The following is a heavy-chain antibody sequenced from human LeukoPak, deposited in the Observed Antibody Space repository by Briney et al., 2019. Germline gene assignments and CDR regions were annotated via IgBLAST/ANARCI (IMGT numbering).Heavy chain of an antibody. J-gene: IGHJ4*02. Sequence: KPGGSLRLSCAASGFTFSSYSMNWVRQAPGKGLEWVSSISSSSSYIYYADSVKGRFTISRDNAKNSLYLQMNSLRAEDTAVYYCARVGGYCSSTSNCYSDYWGQGTLVTVSS. V-gene: IGHV3-21*01. D-gene: IGHD2-2*01. CDR3: ARVGGYCSSTSNCYSDY. CDR2: ISSSSSYI. CDR1: GFTFSSYS.